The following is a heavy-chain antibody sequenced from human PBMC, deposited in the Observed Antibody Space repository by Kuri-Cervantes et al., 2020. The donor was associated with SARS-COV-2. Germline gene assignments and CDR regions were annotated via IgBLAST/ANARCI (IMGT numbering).Heavy chain of an antibody. D-gene: IGHD5-12*01. V-gene: IGHV4-38-2*01. CDR2: IYHSGST. Sequence: SETLSLTCAVSGYSLSSGYYWGWIRQPPGKGLEWIGSIYHSGSTYYNPSLKSRVTISVDTSKNQFSLKLSSVTAADTAVYYCARQLRLYSMDVWGKGTTVTVSS. CDR3: ARQLRLYSMDV. CDR1: GYSLSSGYY. J-gene: IGHJ6*03.